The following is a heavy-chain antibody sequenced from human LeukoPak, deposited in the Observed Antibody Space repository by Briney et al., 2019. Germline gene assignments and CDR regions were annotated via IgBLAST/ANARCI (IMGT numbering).Heavy chain of an antibody. J-gene: IGHJ4*02. V-gene: IGHV3-23*01. Sequence: GGSLRLSCAASGFTFSTYAMSWVRQAPGKGLEWVSAISGSGGSTYYADSVKGRFTISRDNSKNTLYLQMNSLRAEDTAVYYCAKSDKIFGVVTTGFDYWGQGTLVTVSS. CDR1: GFTFSTYA. CDR2: ISGSGGST. CDR3: AKSDKIFGVVTTGFDY. D-gene: IGHD3-3*01.